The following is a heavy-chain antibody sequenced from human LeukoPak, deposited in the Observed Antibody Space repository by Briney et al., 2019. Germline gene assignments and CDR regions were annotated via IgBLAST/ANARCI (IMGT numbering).Heavy chain of an antibody. Sequence: SETLSLTCAVYGGSFSGYYWSWIRQPPGKGLEWIGEVNDSGSTNHNPSLKSRVTTSVDTSKNQFSLKLNSVTAADTAVYYCARTSVAGTKNFDYWGQGILVTVSS. CDR1: GGSFSGYY. D-gene: IGHD6-19*01. CDR2: VNDSGST. V-gene: IGHV4-34*01. CDR3: ARTSVAGTKNFDY. J-gene: IGHJ4*02.